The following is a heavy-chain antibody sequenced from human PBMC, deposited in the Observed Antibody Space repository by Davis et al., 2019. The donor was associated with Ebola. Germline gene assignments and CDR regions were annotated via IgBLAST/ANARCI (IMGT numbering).Heavy chain of an antibody. CDR2: IIPIFGTA. V-gene: IGHV1-69*06. D-gene: IGHD1-26*01. J-gene: IGHJ4*02. CDR3: ARRVGARSGFDY. Sequence: AASVTVSCKASGGTFSSYAISWVRQAPGQGLEWMGGIIPIFGTANYTQKFQGRVTITADKSTSTAYMELSSLRSEDTAVYYCARRVGARSGFDYWGQGTLVTVSS. CDR1: GGTFSSYA.